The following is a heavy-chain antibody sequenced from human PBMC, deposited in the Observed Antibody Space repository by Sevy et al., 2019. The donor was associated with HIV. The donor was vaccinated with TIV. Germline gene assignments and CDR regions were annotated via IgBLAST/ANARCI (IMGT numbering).Heavy chain of an antibody. CDR1: GFTFDDYA. CDR2: ISWNSGSI. Sequence: GGSLRLSCAASGFTFDDYAMHWVRQAPGKGLEWVSGISWNSGSIGYADSVKGRFTISRDNAKNSLYLQMNSLRAEDTALYYCAKDIALIGVAGTYYYSGMDVWGQGTTVTVSS. J-gene: IGHJ6*02. V-gene: IGHV3-9*01. CDR3: AKDIALIGVAGTYYYSGMDV. D-gene: IGHD6-19*01.